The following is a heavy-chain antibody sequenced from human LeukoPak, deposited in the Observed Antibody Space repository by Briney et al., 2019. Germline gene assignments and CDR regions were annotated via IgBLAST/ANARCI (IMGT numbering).Heavy chain of an antibody. D-gene: IGHD2-15*01. CDR3: ARGRYCSADICSGGDAFDI. CDR1: GGSISSYY. V-gene: IGHV4-59*12. Sequence: SETLSLTCTVSGGSISSYYWSWIRQPPGKGLEWVGYIYYSGSTMYNSSLKSRVTISVGTSKNQFSLKLSSVTAADTAVYYCARGRYCSADICSGGDAFDIWGQGTMVSVSS. J-gene: IGHJ3*02. CDR2: IYYSGST.